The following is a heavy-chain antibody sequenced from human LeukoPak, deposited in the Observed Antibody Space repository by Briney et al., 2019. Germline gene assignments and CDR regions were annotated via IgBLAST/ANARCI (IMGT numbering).Heavy chain of an antibody. V-gene: IGHV4-39*01. CDR1: GGSISSSSYY. Sequence: SGTLSLTCTVSGGSISSSSYYWGWIRQPPGKGLEWIGSIYYSGSTYYNPSLKSRVTISVDTSKNQFSLKLSSVTAADTAVYYCARLYRGSYHFEYWGQGTLVTVSS. J-gene: IGHJ4*02. CDR2: IYYSGST. D-gene: IGHD1-26*01. CDR3: ARLYRGSYHFEY.